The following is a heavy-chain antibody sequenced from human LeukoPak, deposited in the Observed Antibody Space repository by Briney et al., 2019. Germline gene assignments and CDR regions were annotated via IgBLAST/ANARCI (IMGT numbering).Heavy chain of an antibody. CDR1: GFTFSSYA. CDR2: ISGSGGST. V-gene: IGHV3-23*01. D-gene: IGHD3-22*01. J-gene: IGHJ4*02. CDR3: AKDPRDDSTGYYYFGYFDY. Sequence: QPGGSLRLSCATSGFTFSSYAVGWVRQAPGKGLEWVSTISGSGGSTYYADSVKGRFTISRDNSKNTLYLQMNSLRAEDTAVYYCAKDPRDDSTGYYYFGYFDYWGQGALVTVSS.